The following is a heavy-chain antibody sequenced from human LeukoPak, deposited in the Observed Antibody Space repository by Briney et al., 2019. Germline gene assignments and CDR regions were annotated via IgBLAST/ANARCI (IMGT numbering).Heavy chain of an antibody. Sequence: GASVNVSCKASGGTFSSYAISWVRQAPGQGLEWMGRIIPILGIANYAQKFQGRVTITADKSTSTAYMELSSLRSEDTAVYYCAREGYYDSSGSRAEYFQHWGQGTLVTVSS. V-gene: IGHV1-69*04. CDR3: AREGYYDSSGSRAEYFQH. J-gene: IGHJ1*01. CDR1: GGTFSSYA. D-gene: IGHD3-22*01. CDR2: IIPILGIA.